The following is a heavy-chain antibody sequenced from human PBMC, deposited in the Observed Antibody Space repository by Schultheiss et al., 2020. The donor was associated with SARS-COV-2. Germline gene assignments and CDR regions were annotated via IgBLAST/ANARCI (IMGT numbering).Heavy chain of an antibody. CDR3: AKGSGYCGGDCPSDYFDY. Sequence: GESLKISCAASGFTFSSYAMSWVRQAPGKGLEWVSAISGSGGSTYYADSVKGRFTISRDNSKNTLYLQMNSLRAEDTAVYYCAKGSGYCGGDCPSDYFDYWGQGTLVTVSS. CDR2: ISGSGGST. D-gene: IGHD2-21*01. V-gene: IGHV3-23*01. CDR1: GFTFSSYA. J-gene: IGHJ4*02.